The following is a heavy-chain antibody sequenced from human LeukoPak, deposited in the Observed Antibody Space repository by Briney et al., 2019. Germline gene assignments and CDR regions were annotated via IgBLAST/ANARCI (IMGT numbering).Heavy chain of an antibody. J-gene: IGHJ5*02. Sequence: PGGSLRLSCAASGFTFSSYGMHWVRQAPGKGLEWVAVICYDGSNKYYADSVKGRFTISRDNSKNTLYLQMNSLRAEDTAVYYCARDKVVVVVAAKYNWFDPWGQGTMVTVSS. D-gene: IGHD2-15*01. CDR3: ARDKVVVVVAAKYNWFDP. CDR1: GFTFSSYG. V-gene: IGHV3-33*01. CDR2: ICYDGSNK.